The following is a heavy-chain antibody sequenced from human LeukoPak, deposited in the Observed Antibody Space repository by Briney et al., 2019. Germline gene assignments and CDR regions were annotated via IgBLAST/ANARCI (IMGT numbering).Heavy chain of an antibody. D-gene: IGHD2-15*01. CDR1: GFTFSSYS. CDR2: ISSSSSYI. J-gene: IGHJ5*02. V-gene: IGHV3-21*04. CDR3: AKDLEVVAATSPEFDP. Sequence: GGSLRLSCAASGFTFSSYSMNWVRQAPGKGLEWVSSISSSSSYIYYADSVKGRFTISRDNAKNSLYLQMNSLRAEDTALYYCAKDLEVVAATSPEFDPWGQGTLVTVSS.